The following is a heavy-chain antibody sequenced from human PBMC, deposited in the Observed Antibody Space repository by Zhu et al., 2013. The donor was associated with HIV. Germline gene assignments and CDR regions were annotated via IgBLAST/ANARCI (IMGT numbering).Heavy chain of an antibody. CDR2: IIPIFGTA. J-gene: IGHJ4*02. Sequence: QVQLVQSGAEVKKPGSSVKVSCKASGGTFSSYAISWVRQAPGQGLEWMGGIIPIFGTANYAQKFQGRVTITADKSTSTAYMELSSLRSEDTAVYYCARQGEGYDSSGYYYAYWGQGTLVTVSS. CDR1: GGTFSSYA. D-gene: IGHD3-22*01. V-gene: IGHV1-69*06. CDR3: ARQGEGYDSSGYYYAY.